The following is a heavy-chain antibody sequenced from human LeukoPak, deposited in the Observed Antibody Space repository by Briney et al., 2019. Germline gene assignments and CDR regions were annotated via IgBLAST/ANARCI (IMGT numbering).Heavy chain of an antibody. CDR1: GGSISSYY. CDR2: IYTSGST. V-gene: IGHV4-4*07. Sequence: SETLSLTCTVSGGSISSYYWSWIRQPAGKGLEWIGRIYTSGSTNYNPSLKSRVTMSVDTSKNQFSLKLGSVTAADTAVYYCARGGNGSGRSYYYYYYMDVWGKGTTVTVSS. CDR3: ARGGNGSGRSYYYYYYMDV. D-gene: IGHD3-10*01. J-gene: IGHJ6*03.